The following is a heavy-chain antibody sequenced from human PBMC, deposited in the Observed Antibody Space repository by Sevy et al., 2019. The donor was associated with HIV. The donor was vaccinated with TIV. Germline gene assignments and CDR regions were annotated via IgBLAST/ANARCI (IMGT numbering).Heavy chain of an antibody. CDR3: ARVYYYDYSGPGY. V-gene: IGHV1-46*01. J-gene: IGHJ4*02. Sequence: PSVKVSCKASGYTFTNYYIHWVRQAPGEGLEWMGVINPSGGSTSNAQKFQGRVAMTRDTSTSTVYMELSSLRSEDTAVYYCARVYYYDYSGPGYWGQGTLVTVSS. D-gene: IGHD3-22*01. CDR2: INPSGGST. CDR1: GYTFTNYY.